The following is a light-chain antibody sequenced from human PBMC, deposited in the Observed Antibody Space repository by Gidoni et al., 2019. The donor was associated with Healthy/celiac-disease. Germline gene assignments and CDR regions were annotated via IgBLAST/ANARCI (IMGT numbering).Light chain of an antibody. Sequence: ESVFTQSPGTLSLSPGERATLPCRASQSVSSSYLAWYQQKPGQAPRLLIYGASSRATGIPDRFSGSGSGTDFTLTISRLEPEDVAVYYCQQYGSSPLTFGGGTKVEIK. CDR1: QSVSSSY. V-gene: IGKV3-20*01. J-gene: IGKJ4*01. CDR3: QQYGSSPLT. CDR2: GAS.